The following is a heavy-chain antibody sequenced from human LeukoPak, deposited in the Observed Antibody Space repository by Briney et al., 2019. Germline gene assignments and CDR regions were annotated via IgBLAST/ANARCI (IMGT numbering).Heavy chain of an antibody. CDR3: ARPTLGVWGSYFLEVLDYFDY. D-gene: IGHD3-16*01. CDR2: ISAYNGNT. V-gene: IGHV1-18*01. Sequence: ASVKVSCKASGYTFTSYGISWVRQAPGQGLEWMGWISAYNGNTNYAQKFQGRVTMTRDTSISTAYMELSRLRSDDTAVYYCARPTLGVWGSYFLEVLDYFDYWGQGTLVTVSS. J-gene: IGHJ4*02. CDR1: GYTFTSYG.